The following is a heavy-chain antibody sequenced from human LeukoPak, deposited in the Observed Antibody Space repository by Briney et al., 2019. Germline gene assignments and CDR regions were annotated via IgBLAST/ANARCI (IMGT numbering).Heavy chain of an antibody. CDR3: ARALAEPGSY. Sequence: GGSLRLSCAASGFTFSNYGMHWVRQAPGKGLEWVANIKQDGSEKYYVDSVKGRFTISRDNAKNSLYLQMNSLRADDTAVYYCARALAEPGSYWGQGTLVAVSS. CDR1: GFTFSNYG. J-gene: IGHJ4*02. CDR2: IKQDGSEK. D-gene: IGHD6-13*01. V-gene: IGHV3-7*01.